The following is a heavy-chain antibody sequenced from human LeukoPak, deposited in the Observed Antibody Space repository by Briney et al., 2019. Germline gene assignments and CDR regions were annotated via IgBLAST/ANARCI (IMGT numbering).Heavy chain of an antibody. Sequence: ASVKVSCKASGYTFTSYYMHWVRQAPGQGLEWMGIINPSGGSTSYAQKFQGRVTTTRDTSTSTVYMELSSLRADDTAVYCCARDFWAQHGSLVLDYWGQGTLVTASS. CDR3: ARDFWAQHGSLVLDY. J-gene: IGHJ4*02. CDR1: GYTFTSYY. CDR2: INPSGGST. V-gene: IGHV1-46*01. D-gene: IGHD3-10*01.